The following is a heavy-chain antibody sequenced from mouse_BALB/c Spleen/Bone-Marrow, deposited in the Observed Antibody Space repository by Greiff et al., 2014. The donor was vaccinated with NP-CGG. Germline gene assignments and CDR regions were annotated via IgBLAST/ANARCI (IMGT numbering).Heavy chain of an antibody. CDR1: GYIFTDYE. J-gene: IGHJ3*01. CDR2: IHPGSGGT. V-gene: IGHV1-15*01. Sequence: QVQLKESGAELVRPGASVKLSCKALGYIFTDYEMYWVKQTPVHGLEWIGAIHPGSGGTAYNQKFKGKATLTADKSSNTAYMELSAQTSEDSAVSNCPSPEGAYWGQGTLVTVSA. CDR3: PSPEGAY.